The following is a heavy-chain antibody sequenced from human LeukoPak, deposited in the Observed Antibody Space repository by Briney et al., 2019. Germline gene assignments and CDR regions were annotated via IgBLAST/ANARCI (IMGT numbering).Heavy chain of an antibody. V-gene: IGHV4-34*01. J-gene: IGHJ4*02. CDR3: ARSCSSTSCYASNFDY. D-gene: IGHD2-2*01. CDR1: GGSFSGYY. Sequence: SETLSLTCAVYGGSFSGYYWSWIRQPPGKGLEWIGEINHSGSTNYNPSLKSRVTISVDTSKNQFSLKLSSVTAADTAVYYCARSCSSTSCYASNFDYWGQGTLVTVSS. CDR2: INHSGST.